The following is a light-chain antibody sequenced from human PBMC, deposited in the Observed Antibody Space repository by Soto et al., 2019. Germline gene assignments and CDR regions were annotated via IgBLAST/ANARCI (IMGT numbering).Light chain of an antibody. CDR2: GAS. J-gene: IGKJ1*01. Sequence: EILITQSPATLSVSPGERLTLSWRASQSVSSNLAWYQQKPGQAPRPLFYGASTGATGLPARFSGSGSGTQFTLTISSLQSEDFAVYYCQQYNNWPSAWTFGQGTKVE. CDR1: QSVSSN. V-gene: IGKV3-15*01. CDR3: QQYNNWPSAWT.